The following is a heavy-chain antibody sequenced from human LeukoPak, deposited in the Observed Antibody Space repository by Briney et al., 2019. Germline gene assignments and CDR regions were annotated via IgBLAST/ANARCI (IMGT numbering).Heavy chain of an antibody. J-gene: IGHJ4*02. Sequence: SQTLSLTCAISGDSVSSNSAAWNWIRQSPSRGLEWLGRTYYRSKWYNDYAVSVKSRITINPDTSKNQFSLKLSSVTAADTAVYYCARGAVAGKHPSRFFDYWGQGTLVTVSS. V-gene: IGHV6-1*01. CDR2: TYYRSKWYN. CDR1: GDSVSSNSAA. CDR3: ARGAVAGKHPSRFFDY. D-gene: IGHD6-19*01.